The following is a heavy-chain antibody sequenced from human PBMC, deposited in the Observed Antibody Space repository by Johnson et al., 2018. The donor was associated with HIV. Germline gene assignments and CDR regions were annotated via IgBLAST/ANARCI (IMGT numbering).Heavy chain of an antibody. V-gene: IGHV3-30-3*02. J-gene: IGHJ3*02. CDR2: ISYDGSNK. Sequence: QVQLVESGGGVVQPGRSLRLSCAASGFTFSSYAMHWVRQAPGKGLEWVAVISYDGSNKYYADSVKGRFTISRDNSKNTLYLQMNSLRAEDTAVYYCAKSPRRYDSSGPHAFDIWGQGTMVTVSS. CDR1: GFTFSSYA. D-gene: IGHD3-22*01. CDR3: AKSPRRYDSSGPHAFDI.